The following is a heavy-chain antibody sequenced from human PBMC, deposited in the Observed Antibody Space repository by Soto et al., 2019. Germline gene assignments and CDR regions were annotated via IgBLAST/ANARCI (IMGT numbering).Heavy chain of an antibody. V-gene: IGHV4-4*07. CDR3: PRQYCSGGSCYSFGYYFDY. Sequence: ASETLSLSFTVSGGSISSYYWSWIRQPAGKGREWIGRLYTSGSTNYNPSLKSRVTMSVDTPKNQFSLQLSSVTAADTAVYYCPRQYCSGGSCYSFGYYFDYWGQGTLVTVS. CDR1: GGSISSYY. J-gene: IGHJ4*02. D-gene: IGHD2-15*01. CDR2: LYTSGST.